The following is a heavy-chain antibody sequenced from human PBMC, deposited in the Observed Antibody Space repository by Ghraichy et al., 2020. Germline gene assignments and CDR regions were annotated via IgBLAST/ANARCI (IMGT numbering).Heavy chain of an antibody. V-gene: IGHV3-15*07. CDR3: TTDPSDVLLWFGEPFFDY. J-gene: IGHJ4*02. CDR2: IKSKTDGGTT. Sequence: GESLNISCAASGFTFSNAWMNWVRQAPGKGLEWVGRIKSKTDGGTTDYAAPVKGRFTISRDDSKNTLYLQMNSLKTEDTAVYYCTTDPSDVLLWFGEPFFDYWGQGTLVTVSS. D-gene: IGHD3-10*01. CDR1: GFTFSNAW.